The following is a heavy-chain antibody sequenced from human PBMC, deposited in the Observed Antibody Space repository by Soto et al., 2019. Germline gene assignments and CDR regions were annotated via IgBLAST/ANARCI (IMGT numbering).Heavy chain of an antibody. V-gene: IGHV1-2*02. CDR3: ATGLSPKYCSGGTCYALGAFDI. Sequence: QVQLVQSGAEVKKPGASVKVSCKASGYTFTGYYMHWVRQAPRQGLEWMGWLNPNSGGTNYAQKFQGRVTMTRVTSISTAYMELRRLRSDDTAVYSCATGLSPKYCSGGTCYALGAFDIWGQGTMVTVSS. CDR1: GYTFTGYY. J-gene: IGHJ3*02. D-gene: IGHD2-15*01. CDR2: LNPNSGGT.